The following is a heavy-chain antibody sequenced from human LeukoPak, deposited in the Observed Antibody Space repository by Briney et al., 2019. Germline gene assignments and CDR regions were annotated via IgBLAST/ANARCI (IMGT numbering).Heavy chain of an antibody. CDR1: GFTFSSYG. J-gene: IGHJ4*02. Sequence: GRSLRLSCAASGFTFSSYGMHWVRQAPGKGLEWVAVISYDGSNKYYADSVKGRFTISRDNSKNTLYLQMNSLRAEDTAVYYCAKDGIAVAGPLDYWGQGTLVTVSS. CDR2: ISYDGSNK. V-gene: IGHV3-30*18. D-gene: IGHD6-19*01. CDR3: AKDGIAVAGPLDY.